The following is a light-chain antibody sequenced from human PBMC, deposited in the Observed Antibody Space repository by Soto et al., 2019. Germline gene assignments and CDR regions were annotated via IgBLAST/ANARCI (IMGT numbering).Light chain of an antibody. CDR2: DVS. CDR3: QQLNSYPLT. J-gene: IGKJ5*01. CDR1: QGISSY. Sequence: DIQLTQSPSFLSASVGDRVTITCRASQGISSYLAWYQQKPGKAPKLLIYDVSTLQSGVPSRFSGSGSGTEFTLRISSLQPEDFATYHCQQLNSYPLTFGQGTRLEIK. V-gene: IGKV1-9*01.